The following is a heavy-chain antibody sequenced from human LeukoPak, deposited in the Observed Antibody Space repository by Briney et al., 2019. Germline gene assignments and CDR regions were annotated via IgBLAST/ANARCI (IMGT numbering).Heavy chain of an antibody. D-gene: IGHD5-12*01. Sequence: ASVKVSCTASVYTFTSYDINWVRQATGHGLEWVGWMNPNSGNTGYAQKFQGRVTMTRNTSISTAYMELSSLRSEDTAVYYCARGGYGGLYYYYYMDVWGKGTTVTVSS. J-gene: IGHJ6*03. CDR2: MNPNSGNT. V-gene: IGHV1-8*01. CDR3: ARGGYGGLYYYYYMDV. CDR1: VYTFTSYD.